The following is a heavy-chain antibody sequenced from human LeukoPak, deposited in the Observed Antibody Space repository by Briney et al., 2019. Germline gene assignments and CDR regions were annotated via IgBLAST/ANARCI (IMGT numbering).Heavy chain of an antibody. Sequence: GGSLRLSCAASGFTFSSYAMSWVRQAPGKGLEWVSTISGSGGSTYYADSAKGRFTISRDNSKNTLYLQMNSLRAEDTAVYYCAKDVYDFWSGFDYWGQGTLVTVSS. CDR2: ISGSGGST. V-gene: IGHV3-23*01. CDR3: AKDVYDFWSGFDY. D-gene: IGHD3-3*01. CDR1: GFTFSSYA. J-gene: IGHJ4*02.